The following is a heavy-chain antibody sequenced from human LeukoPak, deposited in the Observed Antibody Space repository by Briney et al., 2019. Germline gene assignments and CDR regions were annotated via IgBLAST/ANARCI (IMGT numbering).Heavy chain of an antibody. CDR3: ARWYSSGWAFDY. D-gene: IGHD6-19*01. CDR1: GGSISSYY. J-gene: IGHJ4*02. Sequence: SETLSLTCTVSGGSISSYYWNWMPQPPGKGLEWIGYIHYSGSTKYNPSLKSRVTISVDTSKNQFSLKLSSVTAADTAVYYCARWYSSGWAFDYWGQGTLVPVSS. CDR2: IHYSGST. V-gene: IGHV4-59*08.